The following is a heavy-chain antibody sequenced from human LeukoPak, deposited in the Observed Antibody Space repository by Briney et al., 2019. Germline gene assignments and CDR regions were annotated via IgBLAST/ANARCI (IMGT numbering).Heavy chain of an antibody. D-gene: IGHD6-6*01. Sequence: SETLSLTCTVSGGSITSYYWTYIRQPAGKRLEWIGRIHTSGSTNYNPSLKSRVTMSVDTSKNQFSLNLSSVTAADTAMYYCAREFSGTSIAARVFDSWGQGTLVTVSS. V-gene: IGHV4-4*07. CDR2: IHTSGST. CDR3: AREFSGTSIAARVFDS. CDR1: GGSITSYY. J-gene: IGHJ4*02.